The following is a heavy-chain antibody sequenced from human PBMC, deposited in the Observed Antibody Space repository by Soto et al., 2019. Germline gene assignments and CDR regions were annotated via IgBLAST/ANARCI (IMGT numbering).Heavy chain of an antibody. V-gene: IGHV4-59*01. CDR2: TYYDGST. Sequence: TSETLSLTCTVSGGSISSYYWNWIRQPPGKGLEWIGYTYYDGSTNYNPSLKSRVTISVDTSKNQFSLKLSSVTAADTAVFYCARGRSSGYYYFDYWGLGTLVTVSS. CDR1: GGSISSYY. CDR3: ARGRSSGYYYFDY. D-gene: IGHD3-22*01. J-gene: IGHJ4*02.